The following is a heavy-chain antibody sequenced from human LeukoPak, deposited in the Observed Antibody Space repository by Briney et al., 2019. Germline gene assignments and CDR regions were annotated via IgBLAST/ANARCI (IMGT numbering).Heavy chain of an antibody. CDR2: SDPKSGAT. Sequence: ASVKVSCKTSGYTFTSYYIHWLRQAPGQRFEWMGWSDPKSGATKYEHLQGRVTMTRDTSISAAYLQWSSLKASDTAMYYCARQSSTAYYDSSGLPYEAFDIWGQGTMVTVSS. J-gene: IGHJ3*02. V-gene: IGHV1-2*02. D-gene: IGHD3-22*01. CDR1: GYTFTSYY. CDR3: ARQSSTAYYDSSGLPYEAFDI.